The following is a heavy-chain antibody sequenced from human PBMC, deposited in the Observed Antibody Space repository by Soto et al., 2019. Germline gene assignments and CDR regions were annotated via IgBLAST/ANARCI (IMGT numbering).Heavy chain of an antibody. D-gene: IGHD6-19*01. J-gene: IGHJ4*02. CDR3: ARHYSSGWYGDLDY. CDR2: RSYDGSNK. Sequence: GGSLRLSCAASGFIFSGYAIHWVRQAPGKGLEWVAVRSYDGSNKYYADSVKGRFTISRDNSNNTLYLQMNRLRADDTALYYCARHYSSGWYGDLDYWGQGTLVTVSS. V-gene: IGHV3-30-3*01. CDR1: GFIFSGYA.